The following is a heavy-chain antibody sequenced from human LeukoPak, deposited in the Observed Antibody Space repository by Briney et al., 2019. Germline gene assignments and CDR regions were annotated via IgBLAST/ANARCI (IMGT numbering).Heavy chain of an antibody. J-gene: IGHJ4*02. CDR1: GFTFSNYG. Sequence: QPGGSLRLSCAASGFTFSNYGMHWVRQAPGKGLEWVAFIGYNGRSKYYGDSVKGRFTISRDNSKSTLYLQMNSLRAEDTAVYYCAKALAVADSYFDYWGQGTLVTVSS. D-gene: IGHD6-19*01. V-gene: IGHV3-30*02. CDR3: AKALAVADSYFDY. CDR2: IGYNGRSK.